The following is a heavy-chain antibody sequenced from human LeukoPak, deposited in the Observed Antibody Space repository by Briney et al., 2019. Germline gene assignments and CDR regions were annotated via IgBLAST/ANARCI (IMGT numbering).Heavy chain of an antibody. CDR1: GFTVSSNY. CDR3: ARAGWLRFTTTGELDLDV. J-gene: IGHJ6*02. V-gene: IGHV3-53*01. D-gene: IGHD5-12*01. Sequence: PGGSLRLSCAASGFTVSSNYMSWVRQAPGKGLEWVSVFYGGGRTYYADSVKGRFTISRDNFKNTLYLQMNSVRPEDTAVYYCARAGWLRFTTTGELDLDVWGQGTTVTVSS. CDR2: FYGGGRT.